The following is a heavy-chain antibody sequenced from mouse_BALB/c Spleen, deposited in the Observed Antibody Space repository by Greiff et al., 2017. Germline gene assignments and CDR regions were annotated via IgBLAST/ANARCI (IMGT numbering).Heavy chain of an antibody. Sequence: VQLQQSGAELARPGASVKLSCKASGYTFTSYWMQWVKQRPGQGLEWIGAIYPGDGDTRYTQKFKGKATLTADKSSSTAYMQLSSLASEDSAVYYCASPIYDGYWGFAYWGQGTLVTVSA. V-gene: IGHV1-87*01. CDR2: IYPGDGDT. J-gene: IGHJ3*01. D-gene: IGHD2-3*01. CDR1: GYTFTSYW. CDR3: ASPIYDGYWGFAY.